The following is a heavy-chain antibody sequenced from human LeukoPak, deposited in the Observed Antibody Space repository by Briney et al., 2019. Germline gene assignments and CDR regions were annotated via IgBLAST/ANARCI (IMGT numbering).Heavy chain of an antibody. Sequence: SETLSLTCAVSGGSTSSGGYSWSWIRQPPGKGLEWIGYIYHSGSTYYNPSLKSRVTISVDRSKNQFSLKLSSVTAADTAVYYCARGPNSGYDWFDYWGQGTLVTVSS. D-gene: IGHD5-12*01. V-gene: IGHV4-30-2*01. CDR3: ARGPNSGYDWFDY. CDR1: GGSTSSGGYS. J-gene: IGHJ4*02. CDR2: IYHSGST.